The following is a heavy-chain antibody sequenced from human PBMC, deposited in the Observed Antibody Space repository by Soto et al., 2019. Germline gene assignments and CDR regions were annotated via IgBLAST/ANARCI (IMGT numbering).Heavy chain of an antibody. CDR1: GFTFSSYS. CDR2: ISSSTSYM. D-gene: IGHD5-12*01. V-gene: IGHV3-21*01. CDR3: ARFRRDGYNLDY. Sequence: GGSLRLSCAASGFTFSSYSMNWVRQAPGKGLEWVSSISSSTSYMYYADSVKGRFTISRDNARNSLYLQMNSLRAEDTAVYYCARFRRDGYNLDYWGQGTLVTV. J-gene: IGHJ4*02.